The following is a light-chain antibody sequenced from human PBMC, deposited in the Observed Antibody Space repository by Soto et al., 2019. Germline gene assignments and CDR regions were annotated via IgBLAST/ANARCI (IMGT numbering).Light chain of an antibody. J-gene: IGKJ3*01. V-gene: IGKV1-9*01. Sequence: IQLTQSPSSLSASVGDRVTITCRASQGISSYLAWYQQKPGKAPKLLIFATSTLQSGVPSRFSGSGSGTDFTLTISSLQTEDFATYFCQQVNSYPLSFGPGPKVDIK. CDR3: QQVNSYPLS. CDR2: ATS. CDR1: QGISSY.